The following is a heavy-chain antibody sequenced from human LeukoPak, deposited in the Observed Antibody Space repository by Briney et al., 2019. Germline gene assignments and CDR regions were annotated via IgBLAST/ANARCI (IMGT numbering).Heavy chain of an antibody. D-gene: IGHD1-26*01. V-gene: IGHV3-21*01. CDR3: ARGPLGAPGVDFDY. J-gene: IGHJ4*02. CDR2: ISSSSSYI. Sequence: PGGSLRLSCAASGFTFSSYSMNWVRQVPGKGLEWVSSISSSSSYIYYADSVKGRFTISRDNAKNSLYLQMNSLRAEDTAVYYCARGPLGAPGVDFDYWGQGTLVTVSS. CDR1: GFTFSSYS.